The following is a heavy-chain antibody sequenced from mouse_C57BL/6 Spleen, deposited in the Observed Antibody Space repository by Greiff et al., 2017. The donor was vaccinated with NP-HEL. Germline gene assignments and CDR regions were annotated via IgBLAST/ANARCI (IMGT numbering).Heavy chain of an antibody. J-gene: IGHJ1*03. D-gene: IGHD2-3*01. V-gene: IGHV1-15*01. CDR3: TRPDGYYPYWYFDV. Sequence: VQLQQSGAELVRPGASVTLSCKASGYTFTDYEMHWVKQTPVHGLEWIGAIDPETGGTAYNQKFKGQAILTADKSSSTAYMELRSLTSEDSAVYYCTRPDGYYPYWYFDVWGTGTTVTVSS. CDR1: GYTFTDYE. CDR2: IDPETGGT.